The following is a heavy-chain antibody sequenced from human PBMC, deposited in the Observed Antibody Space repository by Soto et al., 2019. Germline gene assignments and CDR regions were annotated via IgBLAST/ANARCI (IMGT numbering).Heavy chain of an antibody. J-gene: IGHJ5*02. CDR2: IDPSDSYT. Sequence: ESLKISCKGSGYSFTSYWISWVRQMPGKGLEWMGRIDPSDSYTNYSPSFQGHVTISADKSISTAYLQWSSLKASDTAMYYCARHRADCSGGSCYSNWFDPWGQGTLVTVSS. CDR1: GYSFTSYW. D-gene: IGHD2-15*01. CDR3: ARHRADCSGGSCYSNWFDP. V-gene: IGHV5-10-1*01.